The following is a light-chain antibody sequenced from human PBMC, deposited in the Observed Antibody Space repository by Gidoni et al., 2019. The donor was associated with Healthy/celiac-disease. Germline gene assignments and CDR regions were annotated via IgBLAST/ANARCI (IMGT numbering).Light chain of an antibody. J-gene: IGLJ2*01. V-gene: IGLV1-51*01. CDR1: SSNIGNNY. CDR3: GTWDSSLSAVV. Sequence: GQKVTISCSGSSSNIGNNYVSWYQQLPGTAPKLLIYDNNKRPSGIPDRFSGSKSGTSATLGITGLQTGDEADYYCGTWDSSLSAVVFGGGTKLTVL. CDR2: DNN.